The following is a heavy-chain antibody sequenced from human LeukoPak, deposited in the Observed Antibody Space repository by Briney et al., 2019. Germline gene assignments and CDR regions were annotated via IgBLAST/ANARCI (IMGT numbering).Heavy chain of an antibody. CDR2: IGGSGASA. D-gene: IGHD2-8*01. CDR1: GFTFSSSA. Sequence: PGGSLRLSCAASGFTFSSSAMTWVRQAPGKGLEWVSAIGGSGASAYYADSVKGRFTISRDNSKNTLYLQMNSLRAEDTAVYYCANGRVYDYWGQGTLVTVSS. V-gene: IGHV3-23*01. J-gene: IGHJ4*02. CDR3: ANGRVYDY.